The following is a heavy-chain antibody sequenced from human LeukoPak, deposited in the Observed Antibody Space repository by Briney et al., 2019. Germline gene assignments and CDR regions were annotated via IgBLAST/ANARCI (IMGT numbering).Heavy chain of an antibody. CDR2: IYTRGST. CDR3: ARGGTYGSGRDQHTTLDY. J-gene: IGHJ4*02. CDR1: GGSISNDY. V-gene: IGHV4-4*07. D-gene: IGHD3-10*01. Sequence: SETLSLTCTVPGGSISNDYWSWIRQAAGKELEWIGRIYTRGSTNYNPSLKSRVTISLDKSKKQFSLNLNSVTAADTAVYYCARGGTYGSGRDQHTTLDYWAREPWSPSPQ.